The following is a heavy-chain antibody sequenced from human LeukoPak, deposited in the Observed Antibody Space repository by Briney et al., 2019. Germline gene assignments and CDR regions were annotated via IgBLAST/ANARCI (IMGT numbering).Heavy chain of an antibody. V-gene: IGHV1-46*01. Sequence: ASVKVSCKASGYTFTSYYMHWVRQAPGQGLEWMGIINPSGGSTSYAQKFQGRVTMTRDTSTNTVYMELSSLRSEDTAVYYCARENVDTAMNMGIDYWGQGTLVAVSS. CDR3: ARENVDTAMNMGIDY. CDR2: INPSGGST. J-gene: IGHJ4*02. CDR1: GYTFTSYY. D-gene: IGHD5-18*01.